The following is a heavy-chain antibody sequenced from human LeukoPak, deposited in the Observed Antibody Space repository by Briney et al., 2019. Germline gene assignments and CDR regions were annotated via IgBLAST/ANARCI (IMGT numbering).Heavy chain of an antibody. D-gene: IGHD3-22*01. Sequence: GGSLRLSCAASGFSVSSIYMNWVRQAPGKGLEWVSAISGSGGSTYYADSVKGRFTISRDNSKNTLYLQMNSLRAEDTSVYYCAKDRGSMIKNWGQGTLVTVSS. CDR2: ISGSGGST. CDR1: GFSVSSIY. J-gene: IGHJ4*02. CDR3: AKDRGSMIKN. V-gene: IGHV3-23*01.